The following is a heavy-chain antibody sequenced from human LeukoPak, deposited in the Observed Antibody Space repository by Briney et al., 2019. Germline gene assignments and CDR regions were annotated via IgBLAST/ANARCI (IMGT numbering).Heavy chain of an antibody. V-gene: IGHV4-39*02. D-gene: IGHD3-16*01. J-gene: IGHJ4*02. Sequence: PSGTVSLTCTVSGASISGHYWAWIRQSPGKGLEWIGSVSYSGTIYYNPSLKSRLTISVETSKNLFSLKLSSVTAADTAVYYCARDTAFVRGETDYWGQGTLVTVSS. CDR3: ARDTAFVRGETDY. CDR2: VSYSGTI. CDR1: GASISGHY.